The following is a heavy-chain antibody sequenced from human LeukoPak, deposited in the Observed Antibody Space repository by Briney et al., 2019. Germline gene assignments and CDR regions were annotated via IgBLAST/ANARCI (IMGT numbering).Heavy chain of an antibody. Sequence: GGSLRLSCAASGFTFSSYGMHWVRQAPGKGLEWVAVIWYDGSNKYYADSVKGRFTISRDNSKNTLYLQMNSLRAEDTAVYYCAKDQGAEGYYDYVWGSYRWTIFDYWGQGTLVTVSS. J-gene: IGHJ4*02. D-gene: IGHD3-16*02. V-gene: IGHV3-33*06. CDR2: IWYDGSNK. CDR1: GFTFSSYG. CDR3: AKDQGAEGYYDYVWGSYRWTIFDY.